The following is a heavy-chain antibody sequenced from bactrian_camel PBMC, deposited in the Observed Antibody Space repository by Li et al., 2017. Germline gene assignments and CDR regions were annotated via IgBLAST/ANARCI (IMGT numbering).Heavy chain of an antibody. Sequence: HVQLVESGGGSVPAEGSLTLSCAASGYTYRRYCVAWFRQATGQEREVVASIFVDSGSTDYVDSVKGRFTISLDNANDTVYLHMNRLKPDDTAMYYRAAVGRPFGGDCHRFHYRYDHWGQGSQVTVS. CDR1: GYTYRRYC. V-gene: IGHV3-3*01. CDR2: IFVDSGST. D-gene: IGHD2*01. CDR3: AAVGRPFGGDCHRFHYRYDH. J-gene: IGHJ4*01.